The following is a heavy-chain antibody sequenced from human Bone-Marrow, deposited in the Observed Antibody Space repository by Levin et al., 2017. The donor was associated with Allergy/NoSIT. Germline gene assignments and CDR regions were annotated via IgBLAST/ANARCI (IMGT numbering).Heavy chain of an antibody. CDR1: GGSINTNTYY. D-gene: IGHD6-13*01. V-gene: IGHV4-39*01. Sequence: GSLRLSCTVSGGSINTNTYYWGWIRQPPGKGLEWIGSIYYSGKTYYSPSLKSRVTLSVDTSKNQFSLKLTSATAADTAMYYCAIWLAAPGVFDYWGRGTLVTVSS. J-gene: IGHJ4*02. CDR2: IYYSGKT. CDR3: AIWLAAPGVFDY.